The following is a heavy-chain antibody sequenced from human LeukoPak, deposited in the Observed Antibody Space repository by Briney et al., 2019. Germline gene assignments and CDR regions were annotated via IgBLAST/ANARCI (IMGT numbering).Heavy chain of an antibody. CDR2: ISYDGNNT. Sequence: ARSLSLSCAASGFTFSSYGIHWVRQAPGKGLEWVTFISYDGNNTYYAASVKGPFTISRDNSENTLYLQMNSLRAEDTALYYCARDSGRVAGDYYFDYWGQVPVDSVSS. D-gene: IGHD6-19*01. V-gene: IGHV3-30-3*01. CDR1: GFTFSSYG. J-gene: IGHJ4*02. CDR3: ARDSGRVAGDYYFDY.